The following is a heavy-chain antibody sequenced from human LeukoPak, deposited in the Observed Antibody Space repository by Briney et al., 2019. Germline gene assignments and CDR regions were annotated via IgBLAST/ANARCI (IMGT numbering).Heavy chain of an antibody. CDR2: ISSSSSYI. D-gene: IGHD3-9*01. CDR1: GFTFSGYS. Sequence: GGSLRLSCAASGFTFSGYSMNWVRQAPGKGLEWVSSISSSSSYIYYADSVKGRFTISRDNAKNSLYLQMNSLRAEDTAVYYCARGNENYDILTGYYNVMDVWGQGTTVTVSS. CDR3: ARGNENYDILTGYYNVMDV. J-gene: IGHJ6*02. V-gene: IGHV3-21*01.